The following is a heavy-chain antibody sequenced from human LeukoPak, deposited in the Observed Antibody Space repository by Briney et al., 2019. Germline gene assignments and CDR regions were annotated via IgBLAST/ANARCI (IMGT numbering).Heavy chain of an antibody. CDR2: INAGNGNT. Sequence: ASVKVSCKASGYTFTSYAMHWVRQAPGQRLEWMGWINAGNGNTKYSQKFQGRVTITRDTSASTAYMELSSLRSEDTAVYYCARGWAVRGVISSDAFDIWGQGTMVTVSS. J-gene: IGHJ3*02. D-gene: IGHD3-10*01. CDR3: ARGWAVRGVISSDAFDI. CDR1: GYTFTSYA. V-gene: IGHV1-3*01.